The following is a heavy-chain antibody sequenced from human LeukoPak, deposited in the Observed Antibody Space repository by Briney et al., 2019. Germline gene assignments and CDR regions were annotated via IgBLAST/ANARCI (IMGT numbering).Heavy chain of an antibody. CDR1: GLAFSSYS. D-gene: IGHD3-22*01. CDR2: ISRDGSYI. V-gene: IGHV3-21*01. CDR3: ARDVSGDSTGFWYFDL. Sequence: GGPLTLACPASGLAFSSYSTNCVRQAPGQGLEWVASISRDGSYIYNADSLKGRFIISRDNANNSLYLHMRSLRAEDTALYYCARDVSGDSTGFWYFDLWGRGTPVTVSS. J-gene: IGHJ2*01.